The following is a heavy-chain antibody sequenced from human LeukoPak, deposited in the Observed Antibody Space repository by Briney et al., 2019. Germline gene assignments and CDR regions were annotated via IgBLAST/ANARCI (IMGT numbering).Heavy chain of an antibody. CDR3: ARASPETGSYWISCAFDI. CDR1: GFTFRNYG. Sequence: PGGSLRLSCAASGFTFRNYGMHWVRQAPGKRLEWVAVIWCDGSNKYYADSVKGRFTISRDNSKNTLYLQMNSLRAEDTAVYYCARASPETGSYWISCAFDIWGQGTMVTVSS. J-gene: IGHJ3*02. CDR2: IWCDGSNK. V-gene: IGHV3-33*08. D-gene: IGHD1-26*01.